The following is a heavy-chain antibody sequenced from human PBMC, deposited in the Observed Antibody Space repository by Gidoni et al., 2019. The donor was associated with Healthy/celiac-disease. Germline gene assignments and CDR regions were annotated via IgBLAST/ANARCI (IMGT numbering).Heavy chain of an antibody. CDR3: AKDRQATYYYDSSGYYYLDAFDI. CDR2: ISGSGGST. V-gene: IGHV3-23*01. D-gene: IGHD3-22*01. Sequence: EVQLLESGGGLVQPGGSLRLSCAASGFTFSSYAMGWVRQAPGKGLEWVSAISGSGGSTYYADSVKGRFTISRDNSKNTLYLQMNSLRAEDTAVYYCAKDRQATYYYDSSGYYYLDAFDIWGQGTMVTVSS. J-gene: IGHJ3*02. CDR1: GFTFSSYA.